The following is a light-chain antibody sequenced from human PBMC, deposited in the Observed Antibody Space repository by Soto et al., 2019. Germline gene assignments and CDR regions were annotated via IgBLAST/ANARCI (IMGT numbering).Light chain of an antibody. CDR1: QSISSSY. J-gene: IGKJ1*01. CDR3: QQYSSTFWT. Sequence: EIVLTQSPGILSLSQGERTTLSCRASQSISSSYLAWYQQKPGQAPRLLVYGASSRATGIPDRFSGSGSGTDFTLTISRLEPEDFALYYCQQYSSTFWTLGQGTKVDIK. CDR2: GAS. V-gene: IGKV3-20*01.